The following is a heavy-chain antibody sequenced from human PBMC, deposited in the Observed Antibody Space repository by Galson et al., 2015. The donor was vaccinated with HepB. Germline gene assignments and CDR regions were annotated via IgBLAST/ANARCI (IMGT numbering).Heavy chain of an antibody. CDR2: ISSSSSTI. CDR3: ARDISDYYDSSGYYEDFVY. J-gene: IGHJ4*02. D-gene: IGHD3-22*01. V-gene: IGHV3-48*01. Sequence: SLRLSCEASGFTFSSYSMNWVRQAPGKGLEWVSYISSSSSTIYYADSVKGRFTISRDNAKNSLYLQMNSLRAEDTAVYYCARDISDYYDSSGYYEDFVYWGQGTLVTVSS. CDR1: GFTFSSYS.